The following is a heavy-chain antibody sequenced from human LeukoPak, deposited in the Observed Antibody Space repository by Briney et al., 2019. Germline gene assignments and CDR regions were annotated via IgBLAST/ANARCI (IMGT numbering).Heavy chain of an antibody. CDR3: ARDRRADYGRNDDAFDV. Sequence: GGSLRPSCAASGFTFSSYGMHWVRQAPGKGLEWVAVIWYDGSNKYYADSVKGRFTISRENAQNSLYLQMNNLRAGDTAVYYCARDRRADYGRNDDAFDVWGQGTTVTVSS. J-gene: IGHJ3*01. CDR1: GFTFSSYG. D-gene: IGHD4-17*01. CDR2: IWYDGSNK. V-gene: IGHV3-33*01.